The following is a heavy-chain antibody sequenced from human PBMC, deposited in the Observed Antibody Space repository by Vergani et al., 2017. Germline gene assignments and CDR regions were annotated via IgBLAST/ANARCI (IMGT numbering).Heavy chain of an antibody. CDR2: INSDGSST. Sequence: EVQLVESGGGLVQPGGSLRLSCAASGFTFSSYWMHWVRQAPGKGLVWVSRINSDGSSTSYADSVKGRFTISRDNAKNTLYLQMNSLRAEDTAVYYCARVVKGSSWVVYYYYYYGMDVWGQATTVTVSS. D-gene: IGHD6-13*01. CDR3: ARVVKGSSWVVYYYYYYGMDV. J-gene: IGHJ6*02. V-gene: IGHV3-74*01. CDR1: GFTFSSYW.